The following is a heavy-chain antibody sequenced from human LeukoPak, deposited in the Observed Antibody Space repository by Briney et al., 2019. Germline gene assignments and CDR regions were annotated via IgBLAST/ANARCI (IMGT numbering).Heavy chain of an antibody. V-gene: IGHV1-46*01. CDR2: INPSGGST. D-gene: IGHD3-16*02. CDR1: GYTFTSYY. J-gene: IGHJ4*02. Sequence: ASVKVSCKASGYTFTSYYMHWVRQAPGQGLEWMGIINPSGGSTSYAQKFQGRVTMTRDTSTSTVYMELSSLRSEDTAVYCCARVWGSYRPFDYWGQGTLVTVSS. CDR3: ARVWGSYRPFDY.